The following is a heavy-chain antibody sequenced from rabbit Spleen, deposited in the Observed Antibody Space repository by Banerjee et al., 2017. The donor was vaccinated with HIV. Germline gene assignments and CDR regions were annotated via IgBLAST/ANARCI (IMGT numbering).Heavy chain of an antibody. D-gene: IGHD8-1*01. CDR1: GVSFSSSDY. J-gene: IGHJ6*01. CDR2: SYAGSSGST. V-gene: IGHV1S40*01. CDR3: ARDTGTSFSTYGMDL. Sequence: QSLEESGGDLVKPGASLTLTCTASGVSFSSSDYMCWVRQAPGKGLEWIACSYAGSSGSTYSAIWAKGRFTISKTSSTTVTLQMTRLTAADTATYFCARDTGTSFSTYGMDLWGQGTLVTVS.